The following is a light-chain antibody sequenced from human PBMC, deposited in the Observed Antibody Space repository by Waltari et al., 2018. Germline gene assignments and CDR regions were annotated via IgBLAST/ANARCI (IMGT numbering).Light chain of an antibody. V-gene: IGLV2-14*03. CDR2: DVS. CDR1: SSDVGDYNY. J-gene: IGLJ2*01. CDR3: SSYIDSSTLEL. Sequence: QSALTQPASVSGSPGQSITISCTGTSSDVGDYNYVSWYQQHPGKAPKLMIYDVSNLPSGVSNRFSGSKAGNTASLTISGLQAEDEADYYCSSYIDSSTLELFGGGTSLTVL.